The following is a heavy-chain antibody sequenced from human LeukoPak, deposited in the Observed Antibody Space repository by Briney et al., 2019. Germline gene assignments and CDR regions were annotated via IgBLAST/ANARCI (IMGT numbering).Heavy chain of an antibody. CDR2: INYSGMT. Sequence: PSETLSHTCTVSGGSISSYYWSWIRQPPGKGLEWIGDINYSGMTNYNPSLKSRVTISVDTSKNQLSLKLSSVTAADTAVYYCASRVMGNYYFDCWGQGTLVTVSS. D-gene: IGHD1-7*01. V-gene: IGHV4-59*01. CDR1: GGSISSYY. CDR3: ASRVMGNYYFDC. J-gene: IGHJ4*02.